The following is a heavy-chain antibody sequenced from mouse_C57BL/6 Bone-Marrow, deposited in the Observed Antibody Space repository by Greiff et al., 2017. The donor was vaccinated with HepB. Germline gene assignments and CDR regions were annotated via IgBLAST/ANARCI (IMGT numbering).Heavy chain of an antibody. D-gene: IGHD2-4*01. V-gene: IGHV1-72*01. CDR1: GYTFTSYW. J-gene: IGHJ3*01. Sequence: QVQLQQPGAELVKPGASVKLSCKASGYTFTSYWMHWVKQRPGRGLEWIGRIDPNSGGTKYNEKFKSKATLTVDKPSSTAYMQIGSLTSEDSAVYYCARENYYDYAWFAYWGQGTLVTVSA. CDR3: ARENYYDYAWFAY. CDR2: IDPNSGGT.